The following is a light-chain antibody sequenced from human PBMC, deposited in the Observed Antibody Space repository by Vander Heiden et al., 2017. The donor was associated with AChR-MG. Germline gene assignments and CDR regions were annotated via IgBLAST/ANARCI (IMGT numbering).Light chain of an antibody. CDR2: DVS. V-gene: IGLV2-14*01. CDR3: SSYTSSSTLV. J-gene: IGLJ2*01. CDR1: SRDVGGDNY. Sequence: QSPLTHPASVSASPGQSITISCTGTSRDVGGDNYVSWYQQHPGKAPKLMIYDVSKRPSGVSNRFSGSKSGNTASLTISGLQAEDEADYYCSSYTSSSTLVFGGGTKLT.